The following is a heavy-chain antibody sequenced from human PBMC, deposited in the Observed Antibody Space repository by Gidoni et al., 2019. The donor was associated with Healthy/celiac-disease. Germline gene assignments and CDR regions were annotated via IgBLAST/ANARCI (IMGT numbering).Heavy chain of an antibody. D-gene: IGHD3-22*01. CDR2: INAGNGNT. CDR3: ARDGPYDSSGYYYYYYYGMDV. Sequence: QVQLVQSGAEVKKPGASVKVSCKASGYTFTSYAMHWVRQAPGQRLEWMGWINAGNGNTKYSQKFQGRVTITRDTSASTAYMELSSLRSEDTAVYYCARDGPYDSSGYYYYYYYGMDVWGQGTTVTVSS. J-gene: IGHJ6*02. CDR1: GYTFTSYA. V-gene: IGHV1-3*01.